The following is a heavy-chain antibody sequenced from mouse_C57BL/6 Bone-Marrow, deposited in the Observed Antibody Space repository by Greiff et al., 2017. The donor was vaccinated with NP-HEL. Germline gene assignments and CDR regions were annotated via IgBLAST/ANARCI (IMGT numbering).Heavy chain of an antibody. CDR1: GYAFTSYW. CDR2: IYPGGGDT. V-gene: IGHV1-80*01. J-gene: IGHJ3*01. CDR3: ARGAY. Sequence: QVQLQQSGAELVKPGASVKISCKASGYAFTSYWINWVKQRPGKGLEWIGEIYPGGGDTYYNGKFKDKASLTADKSSSTAYMQLSSLPSEDSAVYVCARGAYWGQGTLVTVSA.